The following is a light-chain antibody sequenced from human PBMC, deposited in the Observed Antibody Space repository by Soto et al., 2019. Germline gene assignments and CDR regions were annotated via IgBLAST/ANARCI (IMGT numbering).Light chain of an antibody. J-gene: IGKJ4*01. CDR3: QQYGSSPLT. V-gene: IGKV3-20*01. CDR2: AAS. Sequence: EIVRKQSPATLSVSHGERAILSCRASQSISINLAWYQQKPGQAPRLLIYAASNRATGVPARFSGSWSGTDFTLTISRLEPEDFAVYYCQQYGSSPLTFGGGTKVDI. CDR1: QSISIN.